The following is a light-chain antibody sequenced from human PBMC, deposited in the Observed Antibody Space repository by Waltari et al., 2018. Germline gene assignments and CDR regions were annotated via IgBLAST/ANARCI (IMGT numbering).Light chain of an antibody. J-gene: IGLJ3*02. CDR1: SGHSSNI. Sequence: QLVLTQSPSASASLGASVKLTCTLDSGHSSNIIAWLQQQPEKGPRYLLKVNSDGNHSKGAEIPDRFSGSSSGPERYLIISSVQSEDEADYYCQTGGHGTWVFGGGTKLTVL. CDR2: VNSDGNH. V-gene: IGLV4-69*01. CDR3: QTGGHGTWV.